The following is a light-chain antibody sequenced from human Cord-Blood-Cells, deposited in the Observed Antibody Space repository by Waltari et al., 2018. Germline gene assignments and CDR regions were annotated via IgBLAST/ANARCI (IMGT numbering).Light chain of an antibody. CDR2: DVS. Sequence: QSALTQPASVSGSPGPSTTISCTGTSIDVGGYNYVSWYQQHPGKAPKLMIYDVSNRPSGVSNRFSGSKSGNTASLTISGLQAEDEADYYCSSYTSSSTLVFGTGTKVTVL. CDR1: SIDVGGYNY. J-gene: IGLJ1*01. CDR3: SSYTSSSTLV. V-gene: IGLV2-14*03.